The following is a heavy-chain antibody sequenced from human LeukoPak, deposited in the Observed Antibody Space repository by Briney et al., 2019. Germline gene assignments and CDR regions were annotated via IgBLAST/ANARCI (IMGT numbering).Heavy chain of an antibody. CDR2: IIPIFGTA. Sequence: SVTVSCKASGGTFSSYAISWVRQAPGQGLEWMGGIIPIFGTANYAQKFQGRVTITRNTSISTAYMELSSLRSEDTAVYYCARGVYSSTRFDPWGQGTLVTVSS. CDR3: ARGVYSSTRFDP. J-gene: IGHJ5*02. D-gene: IGHD2-2*01. V-gene: IGHV1-69*05. CDR1: GGTFSSYA.